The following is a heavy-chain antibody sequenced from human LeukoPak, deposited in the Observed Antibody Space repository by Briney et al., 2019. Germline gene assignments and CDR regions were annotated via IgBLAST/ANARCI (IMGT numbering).Heavy chain of an antibody. V-gene: IGHV1-69*13. J-gene: IGHJ5*02. D-gene: IGHD2-2*01. CDR3: ARDSDKIVEIPAAFDP. CDR1: GGTFNSYA. Sequence: ASVKVSCKPSGGTFNSYAISWVRQAPGRGLEWMGGIIPIFDISNHAQKFQGRVSITADESTSTAYMELSSLRSEDTAVYYCARDSDKIVEIPAAFDPWGQGTLVTVSS. CDR2: IIPIFDIS.